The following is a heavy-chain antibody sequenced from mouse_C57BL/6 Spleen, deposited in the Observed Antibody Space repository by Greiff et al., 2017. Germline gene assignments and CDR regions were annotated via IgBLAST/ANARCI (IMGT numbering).Heavy chain of an antibody. CDR1: GFTFSDYY. Sequence: EVQVVESEGGLVQPGSSMKLSCTASGFTFSDYYMAWVRQVPEKGLEWVANINYDGSSTYYLDSLKSRFIISRDNAKNILYLQMSSLKSEDTATYYCARGNWADYWGQGTTLTVSS. D-gene: IGHD4-1*01. V-gene: IGHV5-16*01. J-gene: IGHJ2*01. CDR3: ARGNWADY. CDR2: INYDGSST.